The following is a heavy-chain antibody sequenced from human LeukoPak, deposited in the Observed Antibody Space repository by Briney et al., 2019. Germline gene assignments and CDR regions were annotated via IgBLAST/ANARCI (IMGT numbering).Heavy chain of an antibody. Sequence: GGSLRLSCAASGFTFSSYAMHWVHQAPGKGLEWVAVISYDGSNKYYADSVKGRFTISRDNSKNTLYLQMNSLRAEDTAVYYCARDISRNYYYYGMDVWGQGTTVTVSS. V-gene: IGHV3-30-3*01. CDR2: ISYDGSNK. CDR1: GFTFSSYA. J-gene: IGHJ6*02. CDR3: ARDISRNYYYYGMDV. D-gene: IGHD2/OR15-2a*01.